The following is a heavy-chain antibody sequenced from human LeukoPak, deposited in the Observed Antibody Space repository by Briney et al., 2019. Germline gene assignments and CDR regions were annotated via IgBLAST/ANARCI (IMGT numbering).Heavy chain of an antibody. CDR3: VRDRGYSSLDY. V-gene: IGHV4-59*01. J-gene: IGHJ4*02. CDR1: GGSISSYY. Sequence: SETLSLTCTVSGGSISSYYWSWIRQPPGKGLEWIGYIYYSGSTNYNPSLKSRVTISVDTSKNQFSLKLSSVTAADTAVYYCVRDRGYSSLDYWGQGTLVTVSS. CDR2: IYYSGST. D-gene: IGHD5-18*01.